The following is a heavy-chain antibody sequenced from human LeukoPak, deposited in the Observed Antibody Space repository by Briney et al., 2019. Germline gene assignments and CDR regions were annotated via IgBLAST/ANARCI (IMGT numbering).Heavy chain of an antibody. CDR2: IYYSGST. CDR1: GGSISSGSYY. J-gene: IGHJ6*03. Sequence: SETLSLTCTVSGGSISSGSYYWSWIRQPAGKGLEWIGYIYYSGSTNYNPSLKSRVTISVDTSKNQFSLKLSSVTAADTAVYYCARGGSSSWYGVYYYYYMDVWGKGTTVTVSS. V-gene: IGHV4-61*10. CDR3: ARGGSSSWYGVYYYYYMDV. D-gene: IGHD6-13*01.